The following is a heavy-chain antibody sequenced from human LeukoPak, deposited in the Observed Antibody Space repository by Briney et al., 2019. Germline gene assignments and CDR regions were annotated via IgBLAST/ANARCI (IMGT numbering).Heavy chain of an antibody. CDR3: AGSSVATSEYFQH. Sequence: PGGSLRLSCAASGFTVSNNYMSWVRQAPGKGLEWVSVIYSGGSTYYADSVKGRFTISRDNSKNTLYLQMNSLRAEDTAVYYCAGSSVATSEYFQHWGQGTLVTVS. D-gene: IGHD5-12*01. CDR2: IYSGGST. CDR1: GFTVSNNY. V-gene: IGHV3-66*01. J-gene: IGHJ1*01.